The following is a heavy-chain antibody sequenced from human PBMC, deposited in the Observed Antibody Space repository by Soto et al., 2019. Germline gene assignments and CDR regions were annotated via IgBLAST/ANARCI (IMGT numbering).Heavy chain of an antibody. V-gene: IGHV3-23*01. D-gene: IGHD6-19*01. CDR1: GFTFSSYA. CDR3: AKDLELRGIAVAGLHNWFDP. J-gene: IGHJ5*02. Sequence: EVQLLESGGGLVQPGGSLRLSCAASGFTFSSYAMSWVRQAPGKGLEWVSAISGSGGSTYYADSVKGRFTISRDNSKNTLYLKMNRLRAEDTAVYYCAKDLELRGIAVAGLHNWFDPWGQGTLVTVSS. CDR2: ISGSGGST.